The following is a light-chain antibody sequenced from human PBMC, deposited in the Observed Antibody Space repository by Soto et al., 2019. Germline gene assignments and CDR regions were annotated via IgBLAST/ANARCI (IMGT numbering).Light chain of an antibody. CDR2: AAS. J-gene: IGKJ2*01. Sequence: AIRMTQSPSSFSASTGDRVTITCRASQGISSYLAWYQQKPGKTPKLLIYAASTFQSVVPSRFSGSGSGTDFTLTISCLQSEDFATYYCQQYYSYPRTFGQGTKLEIK. V-gene: IGKV1-8*01. CDR3: QQYYSYPRT. CDR1: QGISSY.